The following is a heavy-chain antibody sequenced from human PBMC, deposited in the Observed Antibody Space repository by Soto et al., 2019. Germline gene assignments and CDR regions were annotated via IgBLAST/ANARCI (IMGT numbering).Heavy chain of an antibody. CDR1: GYTFTSYG. Sequence: QVQLVQSGAEVKKPGASVKVSCKASGYTFTSYGISWVRQAPGQGLEWMGWISAYNGNTNYAQKLQGRVTMTTDTSTGTGYMELRSMRSDDTAVYYCARFDDYVGWVSFDNGGHGTLVTVSS. D-gene: IGHD3-16*01. V-gene: IGHV1-18*01. CDR3: ARFDDYVGWVSFDN. J-gene: IGHJ4*01. CDR2: ISAYNGNT.